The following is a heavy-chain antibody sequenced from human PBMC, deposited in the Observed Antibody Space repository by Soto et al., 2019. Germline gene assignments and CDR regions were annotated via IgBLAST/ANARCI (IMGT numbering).Heavy chain of an antibody. CDR3: ARSAERYHLLRYFLEADYFDY. D-gene: IGHD3-9*01. Sequence: QVQLQESGPGLVKPSETLSLTCTVSGGSISSYYWSWIRQPPGKGLEWIGYIYYSGSTNYNPTLKGRVTRSVDTSKTQCPLTLSAVTAADTPVYACARSAERYHLLRYFLEADYFDYWCQGALVTVSS. V-gene: IGHV4-59*01. CDR2: IYYSGST. J-gene: IGHJ4*02. CDR1: GGSISSYY.